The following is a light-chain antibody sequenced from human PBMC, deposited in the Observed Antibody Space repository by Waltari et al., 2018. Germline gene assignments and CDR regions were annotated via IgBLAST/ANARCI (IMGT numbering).Light chain of an antibody. J-gene: IGKJ1*01. CDR2: LGS. V-gene: IGKV2-28*01. Sequence: DIVRTQSPLSLPVTPGEPASISCRSSQSLLHINGYNYWDWYLQKPGQSPRILFFLGSNRASGVPDRFSGSGSGTDFTLKISRVEAEDVGVYYCMQALQTPPWTFGQGTKVEIK. CDR3: MQALQTPPWT. CDR1: QSLLHINGYNY.